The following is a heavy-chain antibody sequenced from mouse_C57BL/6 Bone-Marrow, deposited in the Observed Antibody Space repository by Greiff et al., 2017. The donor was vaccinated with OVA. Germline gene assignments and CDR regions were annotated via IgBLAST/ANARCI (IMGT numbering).Heavy chain of an antibody. V-gene: IGHV6-6*01. CDR3: TRPNSNYGYAMDY. J-gene: IGHJ4*01. CDR1: GFTFSDAW. D-gene: IGHD2-5*01. Sequence: EVKLQESGGGLVQPGGSMKLSCAASGFTFSDAWMDWVRQSPEKGLEWVAEIRNKANNHATYYAESVKGRFTISRDDSKSSVYLQMNSLRAEDTGIYYCTRPNSNYGYAMDYWGQGTSVTVSS. CDR2: IRNKANNHAT.